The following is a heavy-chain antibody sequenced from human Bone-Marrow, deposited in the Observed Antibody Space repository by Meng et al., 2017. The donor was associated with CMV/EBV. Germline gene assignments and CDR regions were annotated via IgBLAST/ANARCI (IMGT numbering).Heavy chain of an antibody. Sequence: GGSLRLSCAASGFTFSDYYMSWIRQAPGNGLEWVSYISSIGITIYYADSVKGRFTISRDNAKNSLYLQMNSLRAEDTAVYYCAREPRYGEFFDYWGQGTLVTVSS. CDR3: AREPRYGEFFDY. CDR2: ISSIGITI. CDR1: GFTFSDYY. D-gene: IGHD4-17*01. V-gene: IGHV3-11*01. J-gene: IGHJ4*02.